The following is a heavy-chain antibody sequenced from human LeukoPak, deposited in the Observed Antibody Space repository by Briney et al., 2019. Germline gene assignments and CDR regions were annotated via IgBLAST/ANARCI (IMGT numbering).Heavy chain of an antibody. CDR2: IRYDGSNK. CDR1: GFTFSSYG. J-gene: IGHJ4*02. Sequence: GGSLRPSCAASGFTFSSYGMHWVRQAPGKGLEWVAFIRYDGSNKYYADSVKGRFTISRDNSKNTLYLQMNSLRAEDTAVYYCAKDGTYDYVWGSYGPSDYWGQGTLVSVSS. D-gene: IGHD3-16*01. CDR3: AKDGTYDYVWGSYGPSDY. V-gene: IGHV3-30*02.